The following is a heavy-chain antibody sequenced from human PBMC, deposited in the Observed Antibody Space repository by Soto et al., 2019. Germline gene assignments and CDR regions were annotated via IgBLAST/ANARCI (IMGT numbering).Heavy chain of an antibody. J-gene: IGHJ6*02. CDR1: GFTFNSYG. D-gene: IGHD3-10*01. CDR3: AREVTMVRGAYYNSYYYGIDV. V-gene: IGHV3-21*01. Sequence: PGGSLRLSCAASGFTFNSYGMHWVRQAPGKGLEWVSSISSSSSYIYYADSVKSRFTISRDNAKNSLYLQMNSLRAEDTAVYYCAREVTMVRGAYYNSYYYGIDVWGQGTTVTVSS. CDR2: ISSSSSYI.